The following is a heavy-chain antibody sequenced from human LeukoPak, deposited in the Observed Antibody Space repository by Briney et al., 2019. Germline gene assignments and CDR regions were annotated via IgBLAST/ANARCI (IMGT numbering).Heavy chain of an antibody. V-gene: IGHV3-21*01. CDR3: ARAAQSRSTKDYYYMDV. CDR1: GFTFSSYS. J-gene: IGHJ6*03. D-gene: IGHD6-6*01. CDR2: ISRSSSYI. Sequence: PGGSLRLSCAASGFTFSSYSMNWVRQAPGKGLEWVSSISRSSSYIYYADSLKGRFTITRDNAKISLFLQMNSLRAEDTAGYYCARAAQSRSTKDYYYMDVWGKGTTVTVSS.